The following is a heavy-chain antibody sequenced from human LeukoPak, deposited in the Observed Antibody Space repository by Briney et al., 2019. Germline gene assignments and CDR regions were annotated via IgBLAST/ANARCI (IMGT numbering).Heavy chain of an antibody. CDR2: IYYSGSS. J-gene: IGHJ3*01. Sequence: SETLSLTCTVSGGSIRSSSYYWGWIRQPPGKGLEWIGSIYYSGSSYDSPSFKSRVSMSVDTSKNQISLKLSSVTAADTAVYYCASPVHTAASSRPPFDAFHLWGQGTIVTVSS. CDR1: GGSIRSSSYY. D-gene: IGHD5-18*01. V-gene: IGHV4-39*01. CDR3: ASPVHTAASSRPPFDAFHL.